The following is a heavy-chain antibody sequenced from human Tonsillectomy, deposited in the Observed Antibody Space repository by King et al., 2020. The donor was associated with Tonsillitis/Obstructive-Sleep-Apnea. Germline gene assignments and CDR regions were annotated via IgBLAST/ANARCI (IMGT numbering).Heavy chain of an antibody. J-gene: IGHJ4*02. CDR3: AREDLFLVPTFMGGGFDY. CDR1: GGSLSGYY. V-gene: IGHV4-34*01. D-gene: IGHD3-16*01. Sequence: VQLQQWGAGLLKPSETLSLTCAVYGGSLSGYYWSWIRQPPGKGLEWIGEINHSGSTNYNPSLKSRVTISLDTSKNQFSLKLYSVTAADTAVYYCAREDLFLVPTFMGGGFDYWGQGTLVTVSS. CDR2: INHSGST.